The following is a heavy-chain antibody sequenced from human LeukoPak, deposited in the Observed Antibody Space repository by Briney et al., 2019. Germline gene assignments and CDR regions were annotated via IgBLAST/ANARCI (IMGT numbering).Heavy chain of an antibody. CDR1: GFTFRKHG. V-gene: IGHV3-48*01. CDR3: ARDYKYAFDN. CDR2: IGIDSGNT. D-gene: IGHD5-24*01. J-gene: IGHJ4*02. Sequence: GGSLRLSCAASGFTFRKHGMHWVRQAPGKGLEWISYIGIDSGNTNYADSVKGRFTISGDKAKNSLYLQMNSLRVEDTAVYYCARDYKYAFDNWGQGTLVTVSS.